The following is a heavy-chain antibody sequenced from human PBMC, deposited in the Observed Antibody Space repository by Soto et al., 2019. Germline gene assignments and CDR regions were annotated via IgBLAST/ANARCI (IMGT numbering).Heavy chain of an antibody. CDR1: GGSISSGGYS. Sequence: QLQLQESGSGLVRPSQTLSLTCAVSGGSISSGGYSWNWIRQPPGKGLEWIGYIYHSGSTLYNPHLKSRVTISVDRSNNQFSLRLSLVTAADTALYYCARVQLERTWFDPWGQGSLVTVSS. V-gene: IGHV4-30-2*01. CDR2: IYHSGST. J-gene: IGHJ5*02. D-gene: IGHD1-1*01. CDR3: ARVQLERTWFDP.